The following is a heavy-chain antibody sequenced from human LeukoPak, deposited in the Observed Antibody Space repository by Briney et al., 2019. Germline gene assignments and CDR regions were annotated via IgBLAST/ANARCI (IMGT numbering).Heavy chain of an antibody. V-gene: IGHV3-53*01. CDR2: IYTGGDT. D-gene: IGHD6-19*01. Sequence: GGSLRLSCAASGFSVSNKYMSWVRQAPGKGLEWVSVIYTGGDTYYADSVRGRFTISRDNSKNTVNLQMNSLRAVDTALYYCAGGQMFTSGGFDDWGQGTLVTVSS. CDR3: AGGQMFTSGGFDD. J-gene: IGHJ4*02. CDR1: GFSVSNKY.